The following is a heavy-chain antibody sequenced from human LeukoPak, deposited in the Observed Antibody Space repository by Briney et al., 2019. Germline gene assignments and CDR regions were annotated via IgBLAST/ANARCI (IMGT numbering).Heavy chain of an antibody. CDR1: GFTFSSYA. D-gene: IGHD1-26*01. V-gene: IGHV3-23*01. CDR3: AKGLSRSGSVEYYFDY. Sequence: GGSLRLSCAASGFTFSSYAMSWVRQAPGKGLEWVSAISGSGGSTYYADSVKGRFTISRDNSKNTLYLQMNSLRAEDTAVYYCAKGLSRSGSVEYYFDYWGQGTLVTVSS. J-gene: IGHJ4*02. CDR2: ISGSGGST.